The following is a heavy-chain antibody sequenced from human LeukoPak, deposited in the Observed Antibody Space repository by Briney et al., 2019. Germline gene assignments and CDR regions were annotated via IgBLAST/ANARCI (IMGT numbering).Heavy chain of an antibody. CDR3: AKDYGDYLDY. CDR1: GFTFSSYA. Sequence: GGSLRLSCTASGFTFSSYAMSWVRQAPGKGLEWVSAISGSGGSTYYADSVKGRFTISRDNSKNTPYLQMNSLRAEDTAVYYCAKDYGDYLDYWGQGTLVTVSS. D-gene: IGHD4-17*01. J-gene: IGHJ4*02. V-gene: IGHV3-23*01. CDR2: ISGSGGST.